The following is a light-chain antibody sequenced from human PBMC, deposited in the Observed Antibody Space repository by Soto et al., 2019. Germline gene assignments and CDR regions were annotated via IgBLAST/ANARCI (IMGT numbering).Light chain of an antibody. V-gene: IGKV1-5*03. Sequence: DIQMTQSPSTLSASVGDRVAITCRASQSISSWLAWYQQKPGKAPKLLIYQASRLESGVPSRFTGGGSGTEFTLTISSLQPDDFATYYYQHYNNWPWTFGQGTKVDIK. CDR3: QHYNNWPWT. J-gene: IGKJ1*01. CDR2: QAS. CDR1: QSISSW.